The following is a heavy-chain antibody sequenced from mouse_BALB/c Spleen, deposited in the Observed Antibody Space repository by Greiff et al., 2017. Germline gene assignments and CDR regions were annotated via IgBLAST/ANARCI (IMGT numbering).Heavy chain of an antibody. J-gene: IGHJ2*01. V-gene: IGHV1S127*01. CDR3: ARGDGPFDY. CDR1: GYSFTSYW. CDR2: IDPSDSET. D-gene: IGHD2-3*01. Sequence: VQLQQSGPQLVRPGASVKISCKASGYSFTSYWMHWVKQRPGKGVEWIGMIDPSDSETRLNQKFKDKATLTVDKSSSTAYMQLSSPTSEDSAVYYCARGDGPFDYLGQGTTLTVSS.